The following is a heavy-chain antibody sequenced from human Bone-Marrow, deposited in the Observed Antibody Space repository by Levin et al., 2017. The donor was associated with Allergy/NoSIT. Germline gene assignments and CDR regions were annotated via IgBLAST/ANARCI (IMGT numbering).Heavy chain of an antibody. CDR3: ARDNGVVTENWFDP. CDR1: GFTFSSYS. Sequence: GGSLRLSCAASGFTFSSYSMNWVRQAPGKGLEWVSSISSSSSYIYYADSVKGRFTISRDNAKNSLYLQMNSLRAEDTAVYYCARDNGVVTENWFDPWGQGTLVTVSS. D-gene: IGHD3-3*01. V-gene: IGHV3-21*01. CDR2: ISSSSSYI. J-gene: IGHJ5*02.